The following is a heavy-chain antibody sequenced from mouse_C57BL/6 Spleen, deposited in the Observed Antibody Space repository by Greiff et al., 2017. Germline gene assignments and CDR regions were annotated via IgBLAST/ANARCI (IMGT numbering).Heavy chain of an antibody. J-gene: IGHJ4*01. D-gene: IGHD2-4*01. CDR3: VRFLYDYGGMDY. CDR1: GFSFNTYA. Sequence: EVNLVESGGGLVQPKGSLKLSCAASGFSFNTYAMNWVRQAPGKGLEWVARIRSKSNNYATYYADSVKDRFTISRDDSESMLYLQMNNLKTEDTAMYYCVRFLYDYGGMDYWGQGTSVTVSS. V-gene: IGHV10-1*01. CDR2: IRSKSNNYAT.